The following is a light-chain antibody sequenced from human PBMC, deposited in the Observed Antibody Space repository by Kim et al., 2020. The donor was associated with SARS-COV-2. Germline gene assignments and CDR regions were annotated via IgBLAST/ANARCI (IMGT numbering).Light chain of an antibody. Sequence: DIVMTQSPDSLAVSLGERATINCKSSQSVLYSSNNKNYLAWYQQKPGQPPKRLIYWASTRESGVPDRFSGSGSGTDFTLTISSLQAEDVVVYYCQQYYSTPLTFGGGTKVDIK. CDR1: QSVLYSSNNKNY. CDR3: QQYYSTPLT. CDR2: WAS. J-gene: IGKJ4*01. V-gene: IGKV4-1*01.